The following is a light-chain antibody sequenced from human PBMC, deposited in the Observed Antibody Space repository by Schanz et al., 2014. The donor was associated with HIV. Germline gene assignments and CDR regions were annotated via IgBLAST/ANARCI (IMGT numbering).Light chain of an antibody. CDR3: QQYGSSPRT. Sequence: EIVLTQSPATLSLSPGERATLSCRASQSVSSNLAWYQQKPGQAPRLLIYGASSRATGIPDRFSGSGSGTDFTLTISRLEPEDFAVYYCQQYGSSPRTFGGGTKVEIK. CDR1: QSVSSN. CDR2: GAS. J-gene: IGKJ4*01. V-gene: IGKV3-20*01.